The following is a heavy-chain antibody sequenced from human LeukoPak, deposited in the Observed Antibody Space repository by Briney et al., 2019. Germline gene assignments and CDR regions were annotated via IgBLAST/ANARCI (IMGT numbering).Heavy chain of an antibody. CDR3: ARVLSGSYDNYFDY. CDR1: GFAFSSYD. CDR2: ISYDGSDK. Sequence: GGSLRLSCAASGFAFSSYDMHWVRQAPGKGLEWVAVISYDGSDKYYVDPVKGRFTISRDNSKSTLYLQMNSLKAEDAAVYYCARVLSGSYDNYFDYWGQGTLVTVSS. D-gene: IGHD1-26*01. V-gene: IGHV3-30*03. J-gene: IGHJ4*02.